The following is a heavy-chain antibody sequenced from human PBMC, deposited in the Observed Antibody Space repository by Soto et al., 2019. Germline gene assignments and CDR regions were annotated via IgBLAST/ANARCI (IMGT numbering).Heavy chain of an antibody. V-gene: IGHV4-59*01. CDR3: ARNYGEYFDY. Sequence: SETLSLTCTVSGGSISSYYWSWIRQPPGKGLEWIGYIYYSGSTNYNPSLKSRVTISVDTSKNQFSLKLSSVTAADTAVYYCARNYGEYFDYWGEGTLVTVAS. CDR2: IYYSGST. D-gene: IGHD4-17*01. CDR1: GGSISSYY. J-gene: IGHJ4*02.